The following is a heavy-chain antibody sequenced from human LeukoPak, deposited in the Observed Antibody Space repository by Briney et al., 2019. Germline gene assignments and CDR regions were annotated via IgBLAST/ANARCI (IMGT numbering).Heavy chain of an antibody. Sequence: SETLSLTCRVSGGSIGGSRNYWGWFRQTPGKGLEWIGSVRDSGSTYYNPSLKSRATVVADTSKNEFSLKVTSMIAADTAVYFCGTGGGITVAHAWGQGTLVTVSS. V-gene: IGHV4-39*01. CDR1: GGSIGGSRNY. D-gene: IGHD6-19*01. CDR3: GTGGGITVAHA. CDR2: VRDSGST. J-gene: IGHJ4*02.